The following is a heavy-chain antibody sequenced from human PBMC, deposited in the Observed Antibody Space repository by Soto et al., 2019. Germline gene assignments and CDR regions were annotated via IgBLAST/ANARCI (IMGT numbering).Heavy chain of an antibody. V-gene: IGHV1-69*12. Sequence: QVQLVQSGAEVKKPGSSVKVSCKASGGTFSSYVISWVRQAPGQGLEWMGGIIPIFGTANYAQKFQGRVTITADESTSTAYMELSSLRSEDTAVYYCARDRRYSSGWPGGLVDYWGQGTLVTVSS. CDR1: GGTFSSYV. CDR3: ARDRRYSSGWPGGLVDY. D-gene: IGHD6-19*01. CDR2: IIPIFGTA. J-gene: IGHJ4*02.